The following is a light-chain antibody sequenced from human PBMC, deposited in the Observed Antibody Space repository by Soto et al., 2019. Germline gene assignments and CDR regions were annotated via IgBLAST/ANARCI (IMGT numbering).Light chain of an antibody. CDR1: QSLQHSNGYNY. CDR2: LAS. CDR3: IRALQSPA. Sequence: DIVMTQSPLSLPVTPGEPASISCRSSQSLQHSNGYNYLDWYLQKPGQSPQILIYLASNRPSGVPDRFRGSGTGTDFTLKISRVEAEDVRVYYSIRALQSPAFGQGTKVEIK. J-gene: IGKJ1*01. V-gene: IGKV2-28*01.